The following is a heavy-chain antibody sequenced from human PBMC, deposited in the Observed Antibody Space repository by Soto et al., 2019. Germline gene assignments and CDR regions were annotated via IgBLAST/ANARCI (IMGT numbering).Heavy chain of an antibody. CDR1: GFTFSSYW. CDR2: INSDGSST. D-gene: IGHD2-15*01. V-gene: IGHV3-74*01. Sequence: EVQLVESGGGLVQPGGSLRLSCAASGFTFSSYWMHWVRQAPGKGLVWVSRINSDGSSTGYADSVMGRFTISRDNAKNTLYLQMNRRRAEDTAVYYWARDQGYCSGGSCYVAGYWGEGTLVTVSS. J-gene: IGHJ4*02. CDR3: ARDQGYCSGGSCYVAGY.